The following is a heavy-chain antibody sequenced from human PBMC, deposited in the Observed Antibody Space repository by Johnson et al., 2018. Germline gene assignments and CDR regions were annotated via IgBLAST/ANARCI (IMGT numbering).Heavy chain of an antibody. CDR1: RFTFSSYG. CDR3: AKSLPRSRATTPYMDV. CDR2: ISYDGSNK. V-gene: IGHV3-30*18. Sequence: QVQLVQSGGGVVQPGRSLRLSCAASRFTFSSYGMHWVRQAPGKGLEWVAVISYDGSNKYYADSVKGQFTISRDNSKNTLYLQMNSLRVEDTAVYYCAKSLPRSRATTPYMDVWGKGTTVTVSS. D-gene: IGHD1-14*01. J-gene: IGHJ6*03.